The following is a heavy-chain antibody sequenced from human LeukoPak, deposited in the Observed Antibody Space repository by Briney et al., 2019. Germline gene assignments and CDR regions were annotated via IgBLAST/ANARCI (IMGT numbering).Heavy chain of an antibody. Sequence: GGSLRLSCAASGFTFSDYYMGWIRQAPGKGLEWVSYITSNGSSVYYAASVKGRFTISRDNAKNSLYLQVNSLTAEDTALYYCARRDIVVVPADIIGAFDIWGQGTMVTVSS. V-gene: IGHV3-11*01. D-gene: IGHD2-2*02. CDR1: GFTFSDYY. CDR2: ITSNGSSV. CDR3: ARRDIVVVPADIIGAFDI. J-gene: IGHJ3*02.